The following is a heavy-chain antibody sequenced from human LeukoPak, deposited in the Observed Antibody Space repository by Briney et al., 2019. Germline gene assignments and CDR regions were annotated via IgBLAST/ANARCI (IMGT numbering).Heavy chain of an antibody. CDR3: AKIEATIFGVVIPGAYGMDV. V-gene: IGHV3-23*01. Sequence: GGSLRLSCAASGLTFSSYAMSWVRQAPGKGLEWVSAISGSGGSTYYADSVKGRFTISRDNSKNTLYLQMNSLRAEDTAVYYCAKIEATIFGVVIPGAYGMDVWGQGTTVTVSS. CDR2: ISGSGGST. J-gene: IGHJ6*02. D-gene: IGHD3-3*01. CDR1: GLTFSSYA.